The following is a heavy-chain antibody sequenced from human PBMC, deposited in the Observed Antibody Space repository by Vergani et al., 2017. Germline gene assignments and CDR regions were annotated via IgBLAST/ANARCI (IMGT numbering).Heavy chain of an antibody. CDR3: ARVDTQVPATSHFYYMDV. V-gene: IGHV4-39*01. J-gene: IGHJ6*03. Sequence: QLQLQESGPGLVKPSETLSLTCSVSGGSISRTSYYWGWIRQPPGKGLEWIGSIYYSGTTYYNPSLKSRVTISVDTSKNQFSLTVSSVTAADTAVYYCARVDTQVPATSHFYYMDVWGKGTTVVVSS. CDR2: IYYSGTT. D-gene: IGHD6-25*01. CDR1: GGSISRTSYY.